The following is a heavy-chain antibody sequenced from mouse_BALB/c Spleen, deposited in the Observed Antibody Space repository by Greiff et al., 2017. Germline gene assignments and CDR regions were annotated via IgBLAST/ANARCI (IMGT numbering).Heavy chain of an antibody. CDR1: GFSLTSYG. D-gene: IGHD4-1*01. CDR3: ARNWERGGYYFDY. Sequence: VQRVESGPGLVQPSQSLSITCTVSGFSLTSYGVHWVRQSPGKGLEWLGVIWSGGSTDYNAAFISRLSISKDNSKSQVFFKMNSLQANDTAIYYCARNWERGGYYFDYWGQGTTLTVSS. J-gene: IGHJ2*01. V-gene: IGHV2-2*02. CDR2: IWSGGST.